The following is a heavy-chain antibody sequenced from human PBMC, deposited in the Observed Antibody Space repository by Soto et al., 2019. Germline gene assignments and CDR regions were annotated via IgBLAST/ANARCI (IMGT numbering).Heavy chain of an antibody. CDR2: IYSGGIT. V-gene: IGHV3-53*01. D-gene: IGHD1-26*01. Sequence: GGSLILSCAASGFTVSSNYMSWFRQAPWKGLEWVSVIYSGGITYYADSVKGRFTISRDNSKNTLYLQLNSLRADDTAVYYCASLSGSYSYYYYGMDVWGQGTTVTVSS. J-gene: IGHJ6*02. CDR1: GFTVSSNY. CDR3: ASLSGSYSYYYYGMDV.